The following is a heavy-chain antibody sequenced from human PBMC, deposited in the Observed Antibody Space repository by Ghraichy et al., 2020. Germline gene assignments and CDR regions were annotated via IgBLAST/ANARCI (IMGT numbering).Heavy chain of an antibody. CDR2: VYYTGST. CDR3: ARVAVAAFRAYWFDR. CDR1: GGSIGTDY. V-gene: IGHV4-59*01. Sequence: SETLSLTCSVSGGSIGTDYWGWIRQPPGKGLEWIGYVYYTGSTSYNPSLKSRLTISVDTSKNQFSLKLGSVTAADTAVYYCARVAVAAFRAYWFDRWGPGTLVTVSS. D-gene: IGHD3-3*02. J-gene: IGHJ5*02.